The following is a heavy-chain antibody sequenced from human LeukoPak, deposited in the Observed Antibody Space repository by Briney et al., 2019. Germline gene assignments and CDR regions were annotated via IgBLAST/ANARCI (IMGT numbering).Heavy chain of an antibody. Sequence: PGGSLRLSCAASGFTFSSYEMNWVRQAPGKGVEWVSYISSSGSTIYYADSVKGRFTISRDNAKNSLYLQMNSLRAEDTAVYYCARYCSGGSCYGHDAFDIWGQGTMVTVSS. J-gene: IGHJ3*02. CDR2: ISSSGSTI. D-gene: IGHD2-15*01. V-gene: IGHV3-48*03. CDR1: GFTFSSYE. CDR3: ARYCSGGSCYGHDAFDI.